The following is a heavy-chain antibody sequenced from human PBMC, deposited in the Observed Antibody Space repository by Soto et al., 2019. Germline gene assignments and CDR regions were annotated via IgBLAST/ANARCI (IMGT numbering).Heavy chain of an antibody. D-gene: IGHD3-22*01. Sequence: QVQLVQSGTDVKKPGASLKVSCKTSGYTFTSYGISWVRQAPGQGLEFMGWISTYNGNTHYAQSLPDRVTMTTDTSTRTAYMELRSLRSDDTAVYYCARGIKSSGTYYYDYGMDVWGQGTAVTVAS. CDR2: ISTYNGNT. J-gene: IGHJ6*02. CDR1: GYTFTSYG. V-gene: IGHV1-18*04. CDR3: ARGIKSSGTYYYDYGMDV.